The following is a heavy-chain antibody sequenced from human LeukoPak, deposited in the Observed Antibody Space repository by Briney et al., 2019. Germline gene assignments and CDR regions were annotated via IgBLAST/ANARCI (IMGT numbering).Heavy chain of an antibody. V-gene: IGHV1-69*05. CDR1: GGTFSSYA. Sequence: ASVKVSCKASGGTFSSYAISWVRQAPGQGLEWMGRIIPIFGTANYAQKFQGGGTITTDESTSTAYMELSSLRSEDTAVYYCARARGDYSSSWYDHWFDPWGQGTLVTVSS. CDR2: IIPIFGTA. J-gene: IGHJ5*02. D-gene: IGHD6-13*01. CDR3: ARARGDYSSSWYDHWFDP.